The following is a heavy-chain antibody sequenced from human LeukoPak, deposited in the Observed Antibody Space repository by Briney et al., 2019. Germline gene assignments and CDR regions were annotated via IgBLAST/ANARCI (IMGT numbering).Heavy chain of an antibody. D-gene: IGHD5-18*01. V-gene: IGHV4-30-2*01. J-gene: IGHJ4*02. CDR1: GGSISSGGYY. Sequence: PSQTLSLTCTVSGGSISSGGYYWSWIRQPPGKGLEWIGYIYHSGSTYYNPSLKSRVTISVDTSKNQFSLKLSSVTAADTAVYYCARDDSYGYSFDYWGQGTLVTVSS. CDR3: ARDDSYGYSFDY. CDR2: IYHSGST.